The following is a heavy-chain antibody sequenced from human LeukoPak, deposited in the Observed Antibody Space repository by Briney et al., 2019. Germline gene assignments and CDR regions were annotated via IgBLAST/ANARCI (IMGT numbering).Heavy chain of an antibody. CDR2: ISSNGGST. Sequence: GGSLRLSCAASGFTFSSYAMHWVRQAPGKGLEYVSAISSNGGSTYYANSVKGRFTISRDNSKNTLYLQMGSLRAEDMAVYYCARGVGMGFWEYYFDYWGQGTLVTVSS. J-gene: IGHJ4*02. D-gene: IGHD3-3*01. V-gene: IGHV3-64*01. CDR1: GFTFSSYA. CDR3: ARGVGMGFWEYYFDY.